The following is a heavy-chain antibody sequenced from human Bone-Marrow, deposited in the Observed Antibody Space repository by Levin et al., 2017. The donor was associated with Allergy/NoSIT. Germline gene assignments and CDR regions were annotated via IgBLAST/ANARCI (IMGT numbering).Heavy chain of an antibody. D-gene: IGHD3-10*01. CDR2: ISDSGTT. CDR1: GGFVSGSY. V-gene: IGHV4-59*02. CDR3: ARGHYGV. J-gene: IGHJ3*01. Sequence: PSETLSLTCTVPGGFVSGSYWRWMRQPPGKGLEGIGYISDSGTTHYNPSLKSRVTISVDTSKKDVFLKLNSVTAADTAVYYCARGHYGVWGQGTMVTVSS.